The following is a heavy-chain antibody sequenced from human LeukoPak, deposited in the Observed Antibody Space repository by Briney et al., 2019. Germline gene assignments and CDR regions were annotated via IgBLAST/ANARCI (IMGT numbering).Heavy chain of an antibody. CDR3: AKHTNKWFDP. J-gene: IGHJ5*02. CDR1: GGSISRYF. CDR2: IYYNGTT. Sequence: SETLSLTCTVSGGSISRYFWRWIRQSPGKGLEWIGYIYYNGTTKYNPSLKSRVTISVDTSKNQFSLKLSSVTAVDTAVYYCAKHTNKWFDPWGQGTLVTVSS. D-gene: IGHD1-1*01. V-gene: IGHV4-59*01.